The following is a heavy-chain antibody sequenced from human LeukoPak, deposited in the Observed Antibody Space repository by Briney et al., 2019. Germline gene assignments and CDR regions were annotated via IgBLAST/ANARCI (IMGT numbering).Heavy chain of an antibody. J-gene: IGHJ4*02. CDR3: TTEIRGD. D-gene: IGHD3-10*01. CDR1: GFTFSSYA. Sequence: GGSLRLSCAASGFTFSSYAMLWVRQAPGEGLDWVGRIASKTDGGATDYAAPVKGRFTISRDDSKNTLNLQMNSLKTEDTAVYYCTTEIRGDWGQGTLVTVSS. V-gene: IGHV3-15*04. CDR2: IASKTDGGAT.